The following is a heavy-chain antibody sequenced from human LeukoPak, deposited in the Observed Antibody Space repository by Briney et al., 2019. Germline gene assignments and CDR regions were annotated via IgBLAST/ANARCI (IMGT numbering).Heavy chain of an antibody. V-gene: IGHV3-7*04. Sequence: PGGSLRLSCAASGFTFSSYWMSWVRQAPGKGLEWVANIKQDGSEKYYVDSVKGRFTISRDNAKNSLYLQMNSLRAEDTAFYYCARWALSTVDHYFDYWGQGTLVTVSS. J-gene: IGHJ4*02. CDR2: IKQDGSEK. D-gene: IGHD4-17*01. CDR1: GFTFSSYW. CDR3: ARWALSTVDHYFDY.